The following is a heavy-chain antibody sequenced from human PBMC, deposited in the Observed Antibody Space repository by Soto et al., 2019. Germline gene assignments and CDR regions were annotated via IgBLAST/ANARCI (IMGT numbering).Heavy chain of an antibody. J-gene: IGHJ5*02. V-gene: IGHV4-34*01. Sequence: SETLSLTCAVYGGSFSGYYWSWIRQPPGKGLEWIGEINHSGSTNYNPSLKSRVTISVDTSKNQFSLKLSSATAADTAVYYCARVVVPAVGDWFDPWGQGTLVTVSS. CDR3: ARVVVPAVGDWFDP. CDR1: GGSFSGYY. D-gene: IGHD2-2*01. CDR2: INHSGST.